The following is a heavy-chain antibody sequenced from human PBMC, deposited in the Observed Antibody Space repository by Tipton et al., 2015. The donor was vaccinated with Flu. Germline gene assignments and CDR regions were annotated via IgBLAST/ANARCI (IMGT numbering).Heavy chain of an antibody. CDR3: ARDRYCSGGSCHRTDY. J-gene: IGHJ4*02. D-gene: IGHD2-15*01. CDR2: ISAYNGNT. V-gene: IGHV1-18*01. Sequence: QSGAEVKKPGASVKVSCKASGYTFTSYGMSWVRQATGQGLEWMGWISAYNGNTNYAQKIQGRVTMTTDTSTSTAYMELRSLRSDDTAVYYCARDRYCSGGSCHRTDYWGQGTLVTVSS. CDR1: GYTFTSYG.